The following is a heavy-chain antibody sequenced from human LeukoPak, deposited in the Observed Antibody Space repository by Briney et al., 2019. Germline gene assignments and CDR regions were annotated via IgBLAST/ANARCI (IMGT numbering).Heavy chain of an antibody. CDR1: GFTFSSYG. J-gene: IGHJ3*02. CDR3: AKDSSGYYYSAFDI. CDR2: ISYDGSNK. V-gene: IGHV3-30*18. Sequence: GGSLRLSCAASGFTFSSYGMHWVRQAPGKGLEWVAVISYDGSNKYYADSVKGRFTISRDNSKNTLYLQMNSLRAEDTAVYYCAKDSSGYYYSAFDIWGQGTMVTVSS. D-gene: IGHD3-22*01.